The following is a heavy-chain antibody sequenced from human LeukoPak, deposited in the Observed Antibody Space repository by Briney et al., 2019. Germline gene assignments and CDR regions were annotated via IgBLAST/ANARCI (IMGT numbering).Heavy chain of an antibody. CDR2: VRTSSNYI. Sequence: GGSLRLSCAASGFTFSSHSMSWVRQAPGNGLEWVSYVRTSSNYIYYVDSVKGRFTISRDNAKNSLYLQMNSLRVEDTAVYYCARGSYNSAGTFDYWGQGTLVTVSS. V-gene: IGHV3-21*01. CDR3: ARGSYNSAGTFDY. J-gene: IGHJ4*02. D-gene: IGHD2-15*01. CDR1: GFTFSSHS.